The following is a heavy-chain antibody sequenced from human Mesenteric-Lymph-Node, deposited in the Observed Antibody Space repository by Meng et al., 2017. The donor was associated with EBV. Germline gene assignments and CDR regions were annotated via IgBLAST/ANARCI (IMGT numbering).Heavy chain of an antibody. J-gene: IGHJ4*02. CDR3: ARDRVTGDY. D-gene: IGHD2-21*02. CDR1: GYTFTSYY. Sequence: VQLEQSGGEVKKPGDSVKCSCKAAGYTFTSYYVQWVRQVPGQGLEWMGIINPASGSTNYAQKFQGRVTVTRDKSTSTVYMELSSLRSEDTALYFCARDRVTGDYWGQGTLVTVSS. V-gene: IGHV1-46*01. CDR2: INPASGST.